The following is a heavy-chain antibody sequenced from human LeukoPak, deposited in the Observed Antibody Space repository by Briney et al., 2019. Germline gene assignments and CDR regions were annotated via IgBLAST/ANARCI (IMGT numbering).Heavy chain of an antibody. CDR1: GYTFTSND. D-gene: IGHD6-19*01. Sequence: SVKVSCKASGYTFTSNDINWVRQATGQGLEWMGWMNPENGNTGYAEKFQGRVTMTRDTSINTAYMELSSLGSDDTAVYYCARRYAGGWTDYWGQGTLVTVSS. CDR3: ARRYAGGWTDY. CDR2: MNPENGNT. J-gene: IGHJ4*02. V-gene: IGHV1-8*01.